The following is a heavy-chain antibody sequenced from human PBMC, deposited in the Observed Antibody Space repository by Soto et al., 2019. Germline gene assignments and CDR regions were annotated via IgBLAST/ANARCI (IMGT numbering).Heavy chain of an antibody. D-gene: IGHD4-17*01. CDR2: IIPIFGTS. J-gene: IGHJ3*02. CDR1: GVTLSSDA. V-gene: IGHV1-69*13. Sequence: ASVKVSCPASGVTLSSDAINWVRQAPGQGLEWMGGIIPIFGTSNYAQKFQGRVAITADESTSTAYMELSSLRSEDTSVYYCTRSRQDYGDHRSFDNWGQG. CDR3: TRSRQDYGDHRSFDN.